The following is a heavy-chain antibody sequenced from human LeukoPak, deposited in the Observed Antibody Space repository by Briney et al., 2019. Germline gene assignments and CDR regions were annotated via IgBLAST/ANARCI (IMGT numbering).Heavy chain of an antibody. Sequence: PGGSLRLSCATSGFSFGSYAMSWVRQASGKGLEWVSSISGSGMFTYYADSVKGRFTISRDNSKNTLYLQMSSLRAEDTATFYCAKYYYDSSGRGNDAFDVWGQGTMVTVSS. CDR2: ISGSGMFT. D-gene: IGHD3-22*01. CDR3: AKYYYDSSGRGNDAFDV. CDR1: GFSFGSYA. V-gene: IGHV3-23*01. J-gene: IGHJ3*01.